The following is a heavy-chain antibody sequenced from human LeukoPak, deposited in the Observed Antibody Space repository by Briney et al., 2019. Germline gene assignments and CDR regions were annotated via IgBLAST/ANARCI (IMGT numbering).Heavy chain of an antibody. CDR1: GGSIRSGGYS. V-gene: IGHV4-30-4*07. J-gene: IGHJ6*03. Sequence: PSETLSLTCVVSGGSIRSGGYSWSWIRQPPGKGLEWIGYIYYSGSTYYNPSLKSRVTISVDTSKNQFSLKLSSVTAADKAVYYCASSGWYLHYYDYMDVWGKGTTVTVSS. D-gene: IGHD6-19*01. CDR3: ASSGWYLHYYDYMDV. CDR2: IYYSGST.